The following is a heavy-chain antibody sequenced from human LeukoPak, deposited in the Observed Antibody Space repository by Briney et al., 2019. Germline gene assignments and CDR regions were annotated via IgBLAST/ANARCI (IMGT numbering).Heavy chain of an antibody. J-gene: IGHJ4*02. D-gene: IGHD3-9*01. CDR2: ISYDGSNK. Sequence: GGSLRLSCAASGFTFSSYAMHWVRQAPGKGLEWVAVISYDGSNKYYADSVKSRFTISRDNSKNTLYLQMNSLRAGDTAVYYCARVSERYFDWLSPFDYWGQGTLVTVSS. CDR1: GFTFSSYA. CDR3: ARVSERYFDWLSPFDY. V-gene: IGHV3-30-3*01.